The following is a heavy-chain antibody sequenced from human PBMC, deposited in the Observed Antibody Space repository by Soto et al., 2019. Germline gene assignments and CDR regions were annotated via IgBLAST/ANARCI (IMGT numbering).Heavy chain of an antibody. D-gene: IGHD6-6*01. J-gene: IGHJ6*03. Sequence: AGGSLSLSSAASGFPLGGYAMDWVRQAPGKGLEYVSGISSNGVGTYYANSVQGRFTISRDNSKNTVYLQMGSLRPEDMAVYYCARRARPDFYYMDVWGKGTTVTVSS. V-gene: IGHV3-64*01. CDR3: ARRARPDFYYMDV. CDR2: ISSNGVGT. CDR1: GFPLGGYA.